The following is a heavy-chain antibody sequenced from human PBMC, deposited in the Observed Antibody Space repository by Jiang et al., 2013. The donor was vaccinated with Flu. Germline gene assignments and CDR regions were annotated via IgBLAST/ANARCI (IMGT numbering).Heavy chain of an antibody. CDR2: ISAYNGNT. D-gene: IGHD2-2*02. CDR3: ARVEGYCSSTSCYTFDY. J-gene: IGHJ4*02. V-gene: IGHV1-18*01. CDR1: GYTFTSYG. Sequence: SGAEVKKPGASVKVSCKASGYTFTSYGISWVRQAPRQGLEWMGWISAYNGNTNYAQKLQGRVTMTTDTSTSTAYMELRSLRSDDTAVYYCARVEGYCSSTSCYTFDYWGQGTLVTVSS.